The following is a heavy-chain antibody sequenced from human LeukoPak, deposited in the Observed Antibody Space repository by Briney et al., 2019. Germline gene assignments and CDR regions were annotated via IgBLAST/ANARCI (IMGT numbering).Heavy chain of an antibody. J-gene: IGHJ4*02. Sequence: ASVKVSCKASGYTFTSYYMHWVRQAPGQGLEWMGIINPSGGSTSYAQKFQGRVTMTRDTSTSTVYMELSSLRSEDPGVYYCAGRYGSGSYLVYWGQGTLVTVSS. CDR1: GYTFTSYY. D-gene: IGHD3-10*01. CDR2: INPSGGST. V-gene: IGHV1-46*01. CDR3: AGRYGSGSYLVY.